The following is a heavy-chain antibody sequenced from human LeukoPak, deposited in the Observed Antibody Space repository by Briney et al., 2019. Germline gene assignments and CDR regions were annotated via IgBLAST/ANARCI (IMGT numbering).Heavy chain of an antibody. CDR2: IIPIFGTA. CDR3: ARDSTDGVLDQAFLD. CDR1: GGTFSSYA. V-gene: IGHV1-69*13. J-gene: IGHJ4*02. D-gene: IGHD3-3*01. Sequence: ASVKVPCKASGGTFSSYAISWVRQAPGQGLEWMGGIIPIFGTANYAQKFQGRVTITADESTSTAYMELSSLRSEDTAVYYCARDSTDGVLDQAFLDWGQGTLVTVSS.